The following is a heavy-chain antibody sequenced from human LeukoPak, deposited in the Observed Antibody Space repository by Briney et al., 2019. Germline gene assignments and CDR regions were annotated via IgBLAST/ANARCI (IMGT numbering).Heavy chain of an antibody. Sequence: SETLSLTCAVYGGSFSDYYWTWIRQTPGKGLEWIGEMSPSGSTNYNPSLKSRVTISVDTSKNQFSLKLSSVTAADTAVYYCARGRQDVKMIVVVMAGVSYYLDVWGKGTTGTVS. D-gene: IGHD3-22*01. CDR2: MSPSGST. CDR1: GGSFSDYY. V-gene: IGHV4-34*01. CDR3: ARGRQDVKMIVVVMAGVSYYLDV. J-gene: IGHJ6*03.